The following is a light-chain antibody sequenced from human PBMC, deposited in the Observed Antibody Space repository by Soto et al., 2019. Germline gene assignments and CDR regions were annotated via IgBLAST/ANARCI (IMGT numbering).Light chain of an antibody. CDR1: QSVSDN. CDR2: GAS. Sequence: EVVMTQAPATLSVPPGERVTLSCRASQSVSDNLAWYQQKPGQAPRLLIYGASTRATTIPARFSGSGSGTEFTLTISSLQSEDFAVYYCQQSNNWPYTFGQGTKLDI. CDR3: QQSNNWPYT. V-gene: IGKV3-15*01. J-gene: IGKJ2*01.